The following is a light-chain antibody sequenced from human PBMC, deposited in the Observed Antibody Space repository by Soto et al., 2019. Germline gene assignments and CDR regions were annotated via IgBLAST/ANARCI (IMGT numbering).Light chain of an antibody. CDR3: MQSRQSPYT. CDR2: LGS. Sequence: DIVMPQSPLSLPVTPGEPASISCRSSQSLLHSNGYNYVDWYLQKAGQSPQLLIYLGSNRASGVPDRFSGSGSVTDFTLKISRVEAEGVGIYYCMQSRQSPYTFGQGTKLE. V-gene: IGKV2-28*01. J-gene: IGKJ2*01. CDR1: QSLLHSNGYNY.